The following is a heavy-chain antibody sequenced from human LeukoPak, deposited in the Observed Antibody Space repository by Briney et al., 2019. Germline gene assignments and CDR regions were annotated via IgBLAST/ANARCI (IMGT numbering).Heavy chain of an antibody. CDR1: GFPFRSYA. Sequence: GGSLRLSCAASGFPFRSYAMNWFRQAPGKGLEWVSAISGSGDSTYYADSVKGRFTISRDNSKNTLYLQMNSLRAEDTAVYYCARRHDYSNSFDYWGQGTLVSVSS. CDR3: ARRHDYSNSFDY. V-gene: IGHV3-23*01. J-gene: IGHJ4*02. CDR2: ISGSGDST. D-gene: IGHD4-11*01.